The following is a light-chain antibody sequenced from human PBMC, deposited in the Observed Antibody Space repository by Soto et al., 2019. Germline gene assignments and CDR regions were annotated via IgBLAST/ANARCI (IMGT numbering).Light chain of an antibody. Sequence: EIVLTQSPGTLSXSPGERATLSCRASQSVSSSYLAWYQQKPGQAPRLLIYGASSRATGIPDRFSGSGSGTDFTLTISRLEPEDFAVYYCQQYGSSPRVTFGGGTKVEIK. CDR2: GAS. J-gene: IGKJ4*01. CDR1: QSVSSSY. V-gene: IGKV3-20*01. CDR3: QQYGSSPRVT.